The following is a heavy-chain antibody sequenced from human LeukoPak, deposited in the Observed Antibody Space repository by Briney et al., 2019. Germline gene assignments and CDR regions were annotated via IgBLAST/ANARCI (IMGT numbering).Heavy chain of an antibody. CDR2: ISSSGSTI. J-gene: IGHJ6*02. CDR1: GFTFSSYE. Sequence: GGSLRLSCAASGFTFSSYEMNWVRQAPGKGLEWVSYISSSGSTIYYADSVKGRFTISRDNAKNSLYLQMNSLRAEDTAVYYCVRDSRRGYGMDVWGQGTTVTVSS. D-gene: IGHD3-10*01. V-gene: IGHV3-48*03. CDR3: VRDSRRGYGMDV.